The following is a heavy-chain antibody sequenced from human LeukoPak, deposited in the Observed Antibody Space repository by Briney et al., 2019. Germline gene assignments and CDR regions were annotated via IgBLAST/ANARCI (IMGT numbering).Heavy chain of an antibody. D-gene: IGHD1-26*01. J-gene: IGHJ4*02. CDR3: ARGGRVGASDY. CDR1: GFTFSSFW. V-gene: IGHV3-7*01. Sequence: GGSLRLSCAASGFTFSSFWMTWVRQAPGKGLEWVANKKSDGSEKLYVDSVKGRFTISRDNAKNSLYLQMNSLRVEDTAVYYCARGGRVGASDYWGQGTLVTVSS. CDR2: KKSDGSEK.